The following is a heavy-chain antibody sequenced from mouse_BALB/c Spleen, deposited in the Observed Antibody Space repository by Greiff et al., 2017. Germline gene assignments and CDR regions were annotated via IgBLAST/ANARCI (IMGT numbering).Heavy chain of an antibody. Sequence: EVKLVESGGGLVQPGGSRKLSCAASGFTFSSFGMHWVRQAPEKGLEWVAYISSGSSTIYYADTVKGRFTISRDNPKNTLFLQMTSLRSEDTAMYYCARDGALNYSYAMDYWGQGTSVTVSS. CDR1: GFTFSSFG. D-gene: IGHD2-1*01. V-gene: IGHV5-17*02. J-gene: IGHJ4*01. CDR2: ISSGSSTI. CDR3: ARDGALNYSYAMDY.